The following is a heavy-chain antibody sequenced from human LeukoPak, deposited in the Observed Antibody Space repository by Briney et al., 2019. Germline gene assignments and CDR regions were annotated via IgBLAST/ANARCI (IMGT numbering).Heavy chain of an antibody. D-gene: IGHD3-9*01. J-gene: IGHJ3*02. CDR1: GGSISSGGYY. Sequence: PSETLSLTCTVSGGSISSGGYYWSWIRQHPGKGLEWIGYIYYSGSTYYNPSLKSRVTISVDTSKNQFSLKLGSVTAADTAVYYCARPKGLTVDAFDIWGLGTMVTVSS. V-gene: IGHV4-30-4*08. CDR2: IYYSGST. CDR3: ARPKGLTVDAFDI.